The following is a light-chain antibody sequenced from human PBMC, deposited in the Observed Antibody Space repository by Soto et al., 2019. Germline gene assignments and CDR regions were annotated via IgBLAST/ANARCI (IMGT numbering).Light chain of an antibody. J-gene: IGLJ1*01. CDR3: YSYAGSYTFYV. CDR2: DVS. CDR1: SSDVGGYNY. Sequence: QSALTQPRSVSGSPGQSVTISCTGASSDVGGYNYVSWYQQYPGKAPKLMIYDVSKRPSGVPDRFSGSKSGNTASLTISGLQAEDEADYYCYSYAGSYTFYVFGTGTKVTLL. V-gene: IGLV2-11*01.